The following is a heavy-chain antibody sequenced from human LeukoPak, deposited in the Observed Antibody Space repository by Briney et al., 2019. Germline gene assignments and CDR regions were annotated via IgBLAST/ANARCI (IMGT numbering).Heavy chain of an antibody. J-gene: IGHJ4*02. V-gene: IGHV3-21*01. Sequence: GGSLRLSCAASGFTFTSYSMNWVRQAPGKGLEWVSSISSSSSYIYYADSVKGRLTISRDNAKDSLYLQMNGLRAEDTAVYYCAREIFGSGSYPDYWGQGTLVTVSS. D-gene: IGHD3-10*01. CDR3: AREIFGSGSYPDY. CDR2: ISSSSSYI. CDR1: GFTFTSYS.